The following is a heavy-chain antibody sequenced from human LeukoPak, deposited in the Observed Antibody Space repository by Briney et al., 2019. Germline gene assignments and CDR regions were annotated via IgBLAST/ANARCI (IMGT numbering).Heavy chain of an antibody. J-gene: IGHJ4*02. CDR3: ARERGYYDSSGYYRMSDFDY. CDR1: GYTFTGYY. D-gene: IGHD3-22*01. CDR2: ISAYNGNT. Sequence: ASVKVSCKASGYTFTGYYMHWVRPAPGQGLEWMGWISAYNGNTNYAQKLQGRVTMTTDTSTSTAYMELRSLRSDDTAVYYCARERGYYDSSGYYRMSDFDYWGQGTLVTVSS. V-gene: IGHV1-18*04.